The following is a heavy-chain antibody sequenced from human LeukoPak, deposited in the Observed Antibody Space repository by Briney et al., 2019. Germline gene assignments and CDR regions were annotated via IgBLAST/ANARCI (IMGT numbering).Heavy chain of an antibody. Sequence: SGGSLRLSCAASGFTFSSYGMHWVRQAPGKGLEWVAFIRYDGSNKYYADSVKGRFTISRDNSKNTLYLQMNSLRAEDTAVYYCAKFAAAGTNYYYYMDVWGKGTTVTVSS. D-gene: IGHD6-13*01. V-gene: IGHV3-30*02. CDR2: IRYDGSNK. CDR3: AKFAAAGTNYYYYMDV. CDR1: GFTFSSYG. J-gene: IGHJ6*03.